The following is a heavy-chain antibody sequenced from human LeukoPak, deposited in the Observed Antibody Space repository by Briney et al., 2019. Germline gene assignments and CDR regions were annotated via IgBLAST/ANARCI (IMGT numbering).Heavy chain of an antibody. D-gene: IGHD3-3*01. CDR1: GFTVSSNY. CDR2: IYSGGST. J-gene: IGHJ4*02. Sequence: GSLRLSCAASGFTVSSNYMSWVRQAPGKGLEWVSVIYSGGSTYYADSVKGRFTISRDNSKNTLYLQMNSLRAEDTAVYYCARGEEVYYDFWSGYYFDYWGQGTLVTVSS. V-gene: IGHV3-53*01. CDR3: ARGEEVYYDFWSGYYFDY.